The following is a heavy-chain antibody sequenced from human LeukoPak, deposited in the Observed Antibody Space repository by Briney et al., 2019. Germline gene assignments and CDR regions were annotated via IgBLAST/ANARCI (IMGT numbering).Heavy chain of an antibody. J-gene: IGHJ5*02. V-gene: IGHV4-30-2*01. CDR3: ARSIHDSSGYRWFDP. Sequence: KTSETLSLTCAVSGGSIISRGYSWSWIRQPPGKGLEWIGYIYHSGGTYYNPSLKSRVTISVDRSKNQFSLKLSSVTAADTAVYYCARSIHDSSGYRWFDPWGQGTLVTVSS. D-gene: IGHD3-22*01. CDR2: IYHSGGT. CDR1: GGSIISRGYS.